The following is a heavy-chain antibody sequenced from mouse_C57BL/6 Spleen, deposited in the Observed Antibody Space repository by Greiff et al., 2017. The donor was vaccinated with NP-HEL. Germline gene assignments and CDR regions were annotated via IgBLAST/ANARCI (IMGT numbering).Heavy chain of an antibody. CDR1: GYTFTSYT. J-gene: IGHJ1*03. CDR2: INPSSGYT. V-gene: IGHV1-4*01. Sequence: VQRVESGAELARPGASVKMSCKASGYTFTSYTMHWVKQRPGQGLEWIGYINPSSGYTKYNQKFKDKATLTADKSSSTAYMQLSSLTSEDSAVYYCARSENDYDGDWYFDVWGTGTTVTVSS. CDR3: ARSENDYDGDWYFDV. D-gene: IGHD2-4*01.